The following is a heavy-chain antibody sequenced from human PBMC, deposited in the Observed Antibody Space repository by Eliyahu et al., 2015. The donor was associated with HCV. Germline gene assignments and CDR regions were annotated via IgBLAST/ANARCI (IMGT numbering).Heavy chain of an antibody. CDR2: IYPGDSQT. CDR1: GYTFSHYW. J-gene: IGHJ3*02. V-gene: IGHV5-51*03. Sequence: EVQLVQSGAEVKKPGESLRISCKASGYTFSHYWIGWVRQMPGKGLQWMGVIYPGDSQTRYSPSFQGQVTISADKSISTTYLQWTTLKASDSAIYYCARCASVTMVGPFDAFEIWGQGTKVTVSS. D-gene: IGHD3-10*01. CDR3: ARCASVTMVGPFDAFEI.